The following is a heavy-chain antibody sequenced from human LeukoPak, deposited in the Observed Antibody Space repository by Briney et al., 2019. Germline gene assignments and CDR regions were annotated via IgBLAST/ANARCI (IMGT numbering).Heavy chain of an antibody. D-gene: IGHD5-12*01. CDR3: TTSGYDFSANSFDY. V-gene: IGHV3-15*01. CDR2: IKSKTDGGTT. J-gene: IGHJ4*02. CDR1: GFTFSNAW. Sequence: KPGGSLRLSCAASGFTFSNAWMSWVRQAPGKGLEWVGRIKSKTDGGTTDYAAPVKGRFTISRDDSKNTLYLQMNSLKTEDTAVYCCTTSGYDFSANSFDYWGQGTLVTVSS.